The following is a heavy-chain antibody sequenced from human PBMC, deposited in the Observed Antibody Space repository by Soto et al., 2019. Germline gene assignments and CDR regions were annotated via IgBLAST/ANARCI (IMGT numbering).Heavy chain of an antibody. Sequence: SETLSLTCTVSGGSISSYYWSWIRQPPGKGLEWIGYIYYSGSTNYNPSLKSRVTISVDTSKNQFSLKLSSVTAADTAVYYCARGYYDFWSGYYTGIPWFDPWGQGTLVTVSS. CDR1: GGSISSYY. CDR3: ARGYYDFWSGYYTGIPWFDP. J-gene: IGHJ5*02. D-gene: IGHD3-3*01. CDR2: IYYSGST. V-gene: IGHV4-59*01.